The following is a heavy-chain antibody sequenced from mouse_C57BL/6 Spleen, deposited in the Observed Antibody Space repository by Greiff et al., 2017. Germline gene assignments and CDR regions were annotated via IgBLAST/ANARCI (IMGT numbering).Heavy chain of an antibody. D-gene: IGHD1-1*01. J-gene: IGHJ3*01. V-gene: IGHV1-50*01. CDR3: ARKGLLLRWFAY. CDR2: IDPSDSYT. Sequence: QVQLKQPGAELVKPGASVKLSCKASGYTFTSYWMQWVKQRPGQGLEWIGEIDPSDSYTNYNQKFKGKATFTVYTSSSTAYMQLSSLTSEDSAVYYCARKGLLLRWFAYWGQGTLVTVSA. CDR1: GYTFTSYW.